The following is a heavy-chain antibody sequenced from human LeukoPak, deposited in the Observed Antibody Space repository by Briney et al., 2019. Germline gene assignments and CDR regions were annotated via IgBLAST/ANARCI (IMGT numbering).Heavy chain of an antibody. J-gene: IGHJ4*02. Sequence: PSETLSLTCTVSGGSISSHYWSWIRQPPGKGLEWIGYIYYSGSNNYNPSLKSRVTISVDTSKNQFSLKLSSVTAAGTAVYYCARGGGSDFDYWGQGTLVTVSS. CDR3: ARGGGSDFDY. CDR2: IYYSGSN. D-gene: IGHD2-15*01. V-gene: IGHV4-59*11. CDR1: GGSISSHY.